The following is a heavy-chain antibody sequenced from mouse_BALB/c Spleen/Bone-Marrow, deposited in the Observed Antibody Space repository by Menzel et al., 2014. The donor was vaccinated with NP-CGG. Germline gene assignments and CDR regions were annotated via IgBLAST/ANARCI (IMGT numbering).Heavy chain of an antibody. CDR1: GYAFTNYW. J-gene: IGHJ4*01. CDR3: ARELVRGMDY. V-gene: IGHV1-54*01. Sequence: QVQLQQSGAELVRPGTSVKVSCKASGYAFTNYWIEWIKQRPGQGLDWIGVINPGSGGINYNEKFKGKATLTADNSSSTAYMQLSTLTSDDSAVYFCARELVRGMDYWGQGTSVTVSS. CDR2: INPGSGGI. D-gene: IGHD1-1*01.